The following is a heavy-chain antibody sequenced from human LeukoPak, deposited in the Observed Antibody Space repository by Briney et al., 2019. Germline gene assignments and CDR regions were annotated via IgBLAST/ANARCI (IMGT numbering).Heavy chain of an antibody. CDR2: IRGSGGST. D-gene: IGHD5/OR15-5a*01. Sequence: GGSLRLSCAASGFTFTTYAMSWVLQAPGKGLEWVSGIRGSGGSTFYADSVKGRFTISGDNSKNTLYLQMNSLRAEDTAVYYCARDLPYFDPWGQGTLVTVSS. J-gene: IGHJ5*02. CDR3: ARDLPYFDP. V-gene: IGHV3-23*01. CDR1: GFTFTTYA.